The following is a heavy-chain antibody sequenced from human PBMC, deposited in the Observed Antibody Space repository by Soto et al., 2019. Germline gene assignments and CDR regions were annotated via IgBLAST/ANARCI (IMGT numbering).Heavy chain of an antibody. CDR3: ASDLSGRADV. V-gene: IGHV3-23*01. CDR1: GFTFSNFA. Sequence: PGGSLRLSCAASGFTFSNFAMTWVRQAPGKGLQWVSAISGPGGSTYYADSVKGRFTISRDNSKNTLYLQMNSLRVEDTAVYYCASDLSGRADVWGQGTTVTVSS. D-gene: IGHD2-21*01. J-gene: IGHJ6*02. CDR2: ISGPGGST.